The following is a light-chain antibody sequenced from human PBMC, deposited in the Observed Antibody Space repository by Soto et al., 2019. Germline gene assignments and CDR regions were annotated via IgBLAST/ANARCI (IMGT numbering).Light chain of an antibody. V-gene: IGLV2-14*01. CDR1: SSDVGDYSY. J-gene: IGLJ3*02. CDR3: SSYTSSNTWV. Sequence: QSALTQPASVSGSPGQSITISCTGTSSDVGDYSYVSWYQQHPGKAPKVLIYAVSNRPSGVSNRCSGSKSGNTASLTISGLQAEDEADYYCSSYTSSNTWVFGGGTKLTVL. CDR2: AVS.